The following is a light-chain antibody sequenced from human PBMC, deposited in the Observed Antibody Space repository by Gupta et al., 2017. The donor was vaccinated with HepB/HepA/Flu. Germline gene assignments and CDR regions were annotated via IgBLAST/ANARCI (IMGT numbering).Light chain of an antibody. J-gene: IGKJ5*01. CDR1: QNITIY. V-gene: IGKV1-39*01. CDR3: QQSDTWIT. Sequence: DIQMTQSPSSLSASVGDRVTFTCRASQNITIYVNWYQQKVGKAPKLLVYSASKLQSGVPSRFSGSGYGKDFTLTRSQVQPEDFANYYCQQSDTWITFGQGTRLEIK. CDR2: SAS.